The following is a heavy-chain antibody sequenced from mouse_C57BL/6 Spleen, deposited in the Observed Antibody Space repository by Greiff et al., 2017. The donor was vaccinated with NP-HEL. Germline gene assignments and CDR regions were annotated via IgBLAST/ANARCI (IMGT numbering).Heavy chain of an antibody. CDR2: ISSGSSNT. V-gene: IGHV5-17*01. J-gene: IGHJ2*01. CDR1: GFTFSDYG. CDR3: ARKEAYYFDY. Sequence: EVKLVESGGGLVKPGGSLKLSCAASGFTFSDYGMHWVRQAPEKGLEWVAYISSGSSNTYYADPVKGRFTFSRDNAKNTLFLQMTSLRSEDTAMYYCARKEAYYFDYWGQGTTLTVSS.